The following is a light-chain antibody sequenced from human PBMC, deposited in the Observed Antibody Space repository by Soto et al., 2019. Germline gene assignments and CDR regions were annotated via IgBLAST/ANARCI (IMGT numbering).Light chain of an antibody. CDR1: QSIFNY. Sequence: DIQMTQSPSSLSASVGDRLTITCRSSQSIFNYLNWYQQKPGKAPEVLIYAVSSLQIGVPSRFAGSGSGTDFTLTITDLRPEDSATYYCQQTYSELVYTFGRGTKLEIK. V-gene: IGKV1-39*01. J-gene: IGKJ2*01. CDR2: AVS. CDR3: QQTYSELVYT.